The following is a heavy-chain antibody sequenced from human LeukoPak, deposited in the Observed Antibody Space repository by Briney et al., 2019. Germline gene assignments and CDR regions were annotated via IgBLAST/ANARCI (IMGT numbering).Heavy chain of an antibody. CDR3: ARGMLWFGELSVYNWFDP. CDR2: IYYSGST. D-gene: IGHD3-10*01. CDR1: GGSISSSSYY. Sequence: SETLSLTCTVSGGSISSSSYYWGWIRQPPGKGLEWIGSIYYSGSTYYNPSLKSRVTMSVDTSKNQFSLKLSSVTAADTAVYYCARGMLWFGELSVYNWFDPWGQGTLVTVSS. J-gene: IGHJ5*02. V-gene: IGHV4-39*07.